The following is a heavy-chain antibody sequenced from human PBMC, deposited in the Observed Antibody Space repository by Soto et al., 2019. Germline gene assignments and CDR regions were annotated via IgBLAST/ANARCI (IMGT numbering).Heavy chain of an antibody. Sequence: SETLSLTCTVSGGSVSSSNYYWSWIRQPPGKGLEWLGYIYYSGSASYNPSLKSRITVSVDTSKNQFSLKLSPVTAADTAVYYCARDRTGDPNFFDYWGQGTLVTVYS. D-gene: IGHD1-1*01. CDR2: IYYSGSA. CDR1: GGSVSSSNYY. CDR3: ARDRTGDPNFFDY. V-gene: IGHV4-61*01. J-gene: IGHJ4*02.